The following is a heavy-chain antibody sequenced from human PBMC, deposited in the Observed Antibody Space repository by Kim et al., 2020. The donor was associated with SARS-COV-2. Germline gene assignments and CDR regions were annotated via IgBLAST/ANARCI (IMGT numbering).Heavy chain of an antibody. Sequence: SETLSLTCAVYGGSFNNYYLSWFRQPPGNGLEWIGEINHSGSTNYNPSLTSRVTMTVDTTKNQIPLKLSTVTAADTAVYYCARGRDRLSSTSGYWGQGSLVTVSS. V-gene: IGHV4-34*01. CDR3: ARGRDRLSSTSGY. CDR2: INHSGST. D-gene: IGHD2-15*01. CDR1: GGSFNNYY. J-gene: IGHJ4*02.